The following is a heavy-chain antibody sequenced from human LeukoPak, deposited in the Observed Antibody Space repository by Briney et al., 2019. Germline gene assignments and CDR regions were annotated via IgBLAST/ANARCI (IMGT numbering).Heavy chain of an antibody. J-gene: IGHJ4*02. D-gene: IGHD3-16*02. CDR2: IYHSGRT. CDR3: ARGNDYVWGSYRYITGFDS. V-gene: IGHV4-30-2*01. Sequence: PSETLSLTCTVSSGSISSDGYSWSWIRQPPGKGLEWIGYIYHSGRTSYNPSLKSRVTISVDRSKNQFSLKLSSVTAADTAVYYCARGNDYVWGSYRYITGFDSWGQGTLVTVSS. CDR1: SGSISSDGYS.